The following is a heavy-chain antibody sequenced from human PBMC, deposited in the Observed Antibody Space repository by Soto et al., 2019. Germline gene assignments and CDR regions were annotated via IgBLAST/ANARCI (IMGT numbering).Heavy chain of an antibody. Sequence: QVQLVESGGGVVQPGRSLRLSCAASGLTFSSYARNWVRQAPGKGLEWVAVISYDGSNKYYADSVKGRFTISRDNSKNTLYLQMNSLRVEDTSVYYCARDSGDYWGQGTLVTVSS. CDR2: ISYDGSNK. CDR3: ARDSGDY. J-gene: IGHJ4*02. V-gene: IGHV3-30-3*01. CDR1: GLTFSSYA. D-gene: IGHD3-10*01.